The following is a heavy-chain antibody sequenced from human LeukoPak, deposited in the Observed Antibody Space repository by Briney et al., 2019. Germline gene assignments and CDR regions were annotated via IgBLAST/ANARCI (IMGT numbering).Heavy chain of an antibody. V-gene: IGHV3-66*02. CDR1: GFSVSGYY. CDR2: IYSGGDT. D-gene: IGHD3-3*01. CDR3: ARGFFNFED. J-gene: IGHJ4*02. Sequence: PGGSLRLSCAASGFSVSGYYMSWVRQAPGRGLEWVSVIYSGGDTSYVDSVKGRFTVSRDNAKNTVDLHINGLRPEDTAFYYCARGFFNFEDWGRGTLVTVSS.